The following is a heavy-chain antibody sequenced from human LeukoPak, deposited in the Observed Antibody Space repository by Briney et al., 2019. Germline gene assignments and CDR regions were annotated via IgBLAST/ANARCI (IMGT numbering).Heavy chain of an antibody. J-gene: IGHJ2*01. D-gene: IGHD5-24*01. CDR1: GGSISSYS. CDR3: ARRDGYNSAGGYWYFDL. Sequence: SETLSLTCTVSGGSISSYSWSWIRQPAGKGLEWIGRIYTSGSTNYNPSLKRRVTISVDKSKNQFSLKLSSVTAADTAVYYCARRDGYNSAGGYWYFDLWGRATLVTVSS. CDR2: IYTSGST. V-gene: IGHV4-4*07.